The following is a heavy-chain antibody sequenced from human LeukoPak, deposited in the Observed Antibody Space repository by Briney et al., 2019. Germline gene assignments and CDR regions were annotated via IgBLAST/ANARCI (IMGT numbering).Heavy chain of an antibody. CDR3: AKDVLYGSGTYNFDY. CDR1: GFIFSNYG. V-gene: IGHV3-30*02. CDR2: IRYDGSNK. J-gene: IGHJ4*02. Sequence: GGSLRLSCAASGFIFSNYGMHWVRQAPGKGLEWVAFIRYDGSNKYYVDSVKGRFTISRDNAKNTLYLQMNSLRAEDTAVYYCAKDVLYGSGTYNFDYWGQGTLATVSS. D-gene: IGHD3-10*01.